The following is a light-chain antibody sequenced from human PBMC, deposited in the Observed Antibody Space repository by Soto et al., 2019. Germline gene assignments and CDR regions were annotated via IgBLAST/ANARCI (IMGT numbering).Light chain of an antibody. CDR3: QTWATGIRV. CDR1: SGHSRYA. V-gene: IGLV4-69*01. CDR2: LTSDGSH. J-gene: IGLJ3*02. Sequence: QLVLTQSPSASASLGASVKLTCTLSSGHSRYAIAWHQQQPGKGPRFLMRLTSDGSHTKGDGIPDRFSGSSSGAERYLTISSLQSEDEADYYCQTWATGIRVFGGGTKLTVL.